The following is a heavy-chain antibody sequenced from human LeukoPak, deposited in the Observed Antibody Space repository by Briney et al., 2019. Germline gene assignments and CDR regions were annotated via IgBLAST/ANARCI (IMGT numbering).Heavy chain of an antibody. CDR1: GFTFSSFS. Sequence: GGSLRLSCAASGFTFSSFSMNWVRQAPGKGLEWVSYISSSSRTIYDADSVKGRFTISRDNAKNSLYLQMNSLRAEDTAVYYCARGDGMDVWGQGTTVTVSS. CDR2: ISSSSRTI. V-gene: IGHV3-48*04. J-gene: IGHJ6*02. CDR3: ARGDGMDV.